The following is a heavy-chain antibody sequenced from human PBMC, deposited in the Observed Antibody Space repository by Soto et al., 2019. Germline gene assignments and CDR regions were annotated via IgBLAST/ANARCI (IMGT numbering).Heavy chain of an antibody. V-gene: IGHV5-51*01. CDR2: IYPGDSDT. Sequence: EGQLEQSGAEVKKPGESLKISCKGSGYRFSNFWIAWVRQMPGKGLERMGSIYPGDSDTRFIPSFQGQVTIAADRSINAAYLQWNSLKASAAAFYYCARGSGWKTLPRWYFDLWGRGTRVTVSS. J-gene: IGHJ2*01. D-gene: IGHD3-10*01. CDR1: GYRFSNFW. CDR3: ARGSGWKTLPRWYFDL.